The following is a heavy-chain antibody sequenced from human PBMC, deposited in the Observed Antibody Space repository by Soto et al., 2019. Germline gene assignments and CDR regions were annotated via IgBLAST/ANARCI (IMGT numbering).Heavy chain of an antibody. CDR2: IYYSGSS. CDR3: ARLSRLAPVANTCYHSLDG. D-gene: IGHD5-12*01. V-gene: IGHV4-61*08. J-gene: IGHJ6*04. Sequence: SKTLSLSCTVSGASVIPAGYYWSWLRQPPGRTLEWIGYIYYSGSSGYNPSLKSRVTASVDTSKNQFSLILSSVTAADTAVYFCARLSRLAPVANTCYHSLDGRGTGTTVAVSS. CDR1: GASVIPAGYY.